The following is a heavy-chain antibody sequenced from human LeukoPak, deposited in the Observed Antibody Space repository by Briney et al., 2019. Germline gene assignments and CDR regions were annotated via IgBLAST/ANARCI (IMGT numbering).Heavy chain of an antibody. CDR3: ARAYGSGTYGALDI. D-gene: IGHD3-10*01. Sequence: GGSLRLSCAASGFTFSSHWMHWVRQDAGKGLVLVSRINSDGSSTGSADSVKGRFTISRDNAKNTLYLQMNSLRGKDTAVYYCARAYGSGTYGALDIWGQGTKVTVSS. V-gene: IGHV3-74*01. CDR2: INSDGSST. CDR1: GFTFSSHW. J-gene: IGHJ3*02.